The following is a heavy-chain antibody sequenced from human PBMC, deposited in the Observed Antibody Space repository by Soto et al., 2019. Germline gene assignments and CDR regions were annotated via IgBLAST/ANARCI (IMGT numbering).Heavy chain of an antibody. CDR1: GYTFSGYY. D-gene: IGHD2-2*02. J-gene: IGHJ6*02. V-gene: IGHV1-2*02. CDR2: INPNSGGT. CDR3: ARSLTEGYCTITGCYTRPLYGMDV. Sequence: ASVKVSCKASGYTFSGYYIHWLRQAPGQGLEWMGWINPNSGGTNYAQKLQGRVTVTRDTPTSTAYMELSRLTSDDTAVYYCARSLTEGYCTITGCYTRPLYGMDVWGQGTTVTVS.